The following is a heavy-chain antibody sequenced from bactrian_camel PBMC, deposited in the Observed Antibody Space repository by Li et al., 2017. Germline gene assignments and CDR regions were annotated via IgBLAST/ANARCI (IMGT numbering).Heavy chain of an antibody. D-gene: IGHD2*01. V-gene: IGHV3S53*01. Sequence: VQLVESGGRSVQPGGPLRLSCAASGYSASAYCLAWFRQVPGKEREGVASLASDGSSIYANSLKGRFSISKDNARNWLDLQMDSLEPGDTARYYCAADRRRHGPPSLRPGDYSVWGQGTQVTVS. CDR2: LASDGSS. CDR1: GYSASAYC. J-gene: IGHJ4*01. CDR3: AADRRRHGPPSLRPGDYSV.